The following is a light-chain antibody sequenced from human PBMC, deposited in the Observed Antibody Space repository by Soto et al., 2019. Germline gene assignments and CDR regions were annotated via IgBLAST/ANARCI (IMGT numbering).Light chain of an antibody. V-gene: IGKV3-11*01. CDR2: DAS. CDR3: QQRRDWPLT. J-gene: IGKJ4*01. Sequence: EIVLTQSPATLSLSPGERATLSCRVSQSLNSYLAWFQQKPGQAPRLLIYDASNRATDIPARFSGSGSGTDFTLTISSLEPADFAVYYCQQRRDWPLTFGGGTRVEIK. CDR1: QSLNSY.